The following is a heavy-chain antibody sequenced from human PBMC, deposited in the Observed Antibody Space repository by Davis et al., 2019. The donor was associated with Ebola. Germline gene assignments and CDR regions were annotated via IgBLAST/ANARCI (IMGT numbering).Heavy chain of an antibody. CDR1: GGSISSYY. Sequence: PSETLSLTCTVSGGSISSYYWSWIRQPAGKGLEWIGRIYTSGSTNYNPSLKSRVTMSVDTSKNQFSLKLSSVTAADTAVYYCARVLPGVVVPAGTNWFDPWGQGTLVTVSS. CDR3: ARVLPGVVVPAGTNWFDP. D-gene: IGHD2-2*01. V-gene: IGHV4-4*07. CDR2: IYTSGST. J-gene: IGHJ5*02.